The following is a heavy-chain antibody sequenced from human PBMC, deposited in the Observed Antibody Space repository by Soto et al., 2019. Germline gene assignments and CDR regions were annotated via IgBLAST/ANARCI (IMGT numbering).Heavy chain of an antibody. CDR2: IKYSGTT. J-gene: IGHJ3*02. CDR3: ARRYGSAFDI. Sequence: SETLSLTCTVSGGSISSSRCHWGWIRQPPGKGLEWIASIKYSGTTFYNPSLKSRVTLSVDTSKNQFALKLSSVTAADTAVYYCARRYGSAFDIWGHGTMVTVSS. D-gene: IGHD4-17*01. V-gene: IGHV4-39*06. CDR1: GGSISSSRCH.